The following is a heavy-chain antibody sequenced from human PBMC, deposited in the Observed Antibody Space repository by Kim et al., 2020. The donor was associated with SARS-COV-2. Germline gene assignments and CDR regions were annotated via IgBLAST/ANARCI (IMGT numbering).Heavy chain of an antibody. Sequence: ASVKVSCKASGYTFTSYAMNWVRQAPGQGLEWMGWINTNTGNPTYAQGFTGRFVFSLDTSVSTAYLQISSLKAEDTAVYYCARVERVWFGELSRYYYGMDVWGQGTTVTVSS. CDR3: ARVERVWFGELSRYYYGMDV. D-gene: IGHD3-10*01. J-gene: IGHJ6*02. V-gene: IGHV7-4-1*02. CDR2: INTNTGNP. CDR1: GYTFTSYA.